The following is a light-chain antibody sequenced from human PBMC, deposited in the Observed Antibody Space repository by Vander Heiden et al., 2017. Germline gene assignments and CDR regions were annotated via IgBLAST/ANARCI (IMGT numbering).Light chain of an antibody. CDR2: WAS. J-gene: IGKJ2*02. Sequence: DIVMTQSPDSLAVSLGERATINCKSSQSVFQSSRNKNYLAWYQQKPGQPPKLLIYWASTRESGVPDRFSGSGSGTDFTLTISSLQAEDVAVYYCQQYTTIPRTLGQGTKLEIK. CDR1: QSVFQSSRNKNY. CDR3: QQYTTIPRT. V-gene: IGKV4-1*01.